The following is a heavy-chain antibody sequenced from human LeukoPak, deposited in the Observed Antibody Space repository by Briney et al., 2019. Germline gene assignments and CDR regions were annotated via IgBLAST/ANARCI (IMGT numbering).Heavy chain of an antibody. V-gene: IGHV1-2*02. D-gene: IGHD5-18*01. CDR3: AKDTGTFNLGDH. Sequence: GASVKVSCKASGYTFIDFYMHWVRQAPGQGLEWMGWINPNSGTNYAQKFQGRVTMTRDTSISTAYMELSRLRSDDTAVYFCAKDTGTFNLGDHWGQGTQVTVSS. CDR2: INPNSGT. CDR1: GYTFIDFY. J-gene: IGHJ4*02.